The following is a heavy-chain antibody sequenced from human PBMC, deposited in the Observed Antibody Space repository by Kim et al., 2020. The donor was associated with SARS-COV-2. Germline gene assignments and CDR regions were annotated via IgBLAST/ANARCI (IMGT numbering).Heavy chain of an antibody. CDR1: GGSISSGGYY. D-gene: IGHD3-22*01. Sequence: SETLSLTCTVSGGSISSGGYYWSWIRQHPGKGLEWIGYIYYSGSTYYNPSLKSRVTLSVDTSKNQFSLKLSSATAADTAVYYCAGVFPYYYDSSGYIAWFDPWGQGTLVTVSA. CDR3: AGVFPYYYDSSGYIAWFDP. V-gene: IGHV4-31*03. CDR2: IYYSGST. J-gene: IGHJ5*02.